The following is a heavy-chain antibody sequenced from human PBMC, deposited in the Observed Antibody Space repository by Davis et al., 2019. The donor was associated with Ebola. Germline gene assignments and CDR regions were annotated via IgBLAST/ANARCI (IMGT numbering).Heavy chain of an antibody. CDR3: ASLGTTISPPLFDP. Sequence: GESLKISCAASGFTVSSNYMSWVRQAPGKGLEWVSVIYSGGSTYYADSVKGRFTISRDNAKNTLYLQMNSLRAEDTAVYYCASLGTTISPPLFDPWGQGTLVTVSS. V-gene: IGHV3-66*01. D-gene: IGHD4-11*01. J-gene: IGHJ5*02. CDR1: GFTVSSNY. CDR2: IYSGGST.